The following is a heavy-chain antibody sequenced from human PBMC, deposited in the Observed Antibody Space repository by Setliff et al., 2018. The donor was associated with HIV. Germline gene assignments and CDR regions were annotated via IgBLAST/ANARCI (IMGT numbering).Heavy chain of an antibody. CDR2: IRSKAYGGTT. V-gene: IGHV3-49*04. CDR1: GFTFGDYA. D-gene: IGHD4-17*01. J-gene: IGHJ3*02. CDR3: ESRDYEGAFDI. Sequence: GGSLRLSCTASGFTFGDYAMSWVRQAPGKGLEWVGFIRSKAYGGTTEYAASVKGRFTISRDDSKSIAYLQMNSLKTEDTAAYYCESRDYEGAFDIWGQGTMVTVS.